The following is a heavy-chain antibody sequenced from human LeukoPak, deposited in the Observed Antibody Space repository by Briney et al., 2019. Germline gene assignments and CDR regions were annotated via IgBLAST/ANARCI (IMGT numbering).Heavy chain of an antibody. CDR3: ARERIAARPSPHNYYYYYMDV. J-gene: IGHJ6*03. CDR2: INHSGST. Sequence: SETLSLTCAVYGGSFSGYYWSWIRQPPGKGLEWIGEINHSGSTNYNPSLKSRVTISVDTSKNQFSLKLSSVTAADTAVYYCARERIAARPSPHNYYYYYMDVWGKGTTVTVSS. D-gene: IGHD6-6*01. CDR1: GGSFSGYY. V-gene: IGHV4-34*01.